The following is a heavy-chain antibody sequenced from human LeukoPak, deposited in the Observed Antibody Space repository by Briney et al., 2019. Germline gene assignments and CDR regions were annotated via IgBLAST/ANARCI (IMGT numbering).Heavy chain of an antibody. CDR1: GYTFTSYG. Sequence: GASVKVSCKASGYTFTSYGISWVRQAPGQGLEWMGWISAYNGNTNYAQKLQGRVTMTTDTSTSTAYMELRSLRSDDTAVYYCARDRLADIVATTDCLDYWGQGTLVTVSS. CDR2: ISAYNGNT. J-gene: IGHJ4*02. V-gene: IGHV1-18*01. CDR3: ARDRLADIVATTDCLDY. D-gene: IGHD5-12*01.